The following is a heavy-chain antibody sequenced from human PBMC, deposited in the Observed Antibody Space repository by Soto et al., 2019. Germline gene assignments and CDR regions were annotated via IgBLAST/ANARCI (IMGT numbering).Heavy chain of an antibody. J-gene: IGHJ5*02. CDR1: GFTFSSYS. CDR3: VRDRPHNWFDP. CDR2: ISSSSSTI. V-gene: IGHV3-48*04. Sequence: GGSLRLSCAASGFTFSSYSMNWVRQAPGKGLEWVSYISSSSSTIYYADSVKGRFTISRDNAKNMLYLQMDSLRAEDTAVYYCVRDRPHNWFDPWGQGTLVTVSS.